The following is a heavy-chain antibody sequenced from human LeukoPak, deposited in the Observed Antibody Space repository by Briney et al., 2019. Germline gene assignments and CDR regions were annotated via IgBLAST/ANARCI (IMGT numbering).Heavy chain of an antibody. CDR1: GGSISSYC. J-gene: IGHJ4*02. CDR3: VRGDSYGFYY. D-gene: IGHD5-18*01. V-gene: IGHV4-4*07. CDR2: IYTSGST. Sequence: SETLSLTCTVSGGSISSYCWSWIRQPAGKGLEWIGRIYTSGSTNYNPSLKSRVTMSVDTSKNQFSLKLNSMTAADTAVYYCVRGDSYGFYYWGQGTLVTVSS.